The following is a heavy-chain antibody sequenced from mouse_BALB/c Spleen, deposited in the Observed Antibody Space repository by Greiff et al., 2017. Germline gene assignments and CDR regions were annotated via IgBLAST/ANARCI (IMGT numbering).Heavy chain of an antibody. Sequence: VQLQESGPGLVAPSQSLSITCTVSGFSLTDYGVSWIRQPPGKGLEWLGVIWGGGSTYYNSALISSLSISKDNSKSQVFLKMNSLQTDDTAMYYCAKLYDGYYFFAYWGQGTLVTVSA. D-gene: IGHD2-3*01. CDR3: AKLYDGYYFFAY. CDR2: IWGGGST. V-gene: IGHV2-6-5*01. J-gene: IGHJ3*01. CDR1: GFSLTDYG.